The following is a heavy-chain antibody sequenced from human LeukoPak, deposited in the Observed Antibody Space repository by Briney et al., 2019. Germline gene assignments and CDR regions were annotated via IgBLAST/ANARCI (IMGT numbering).Heavy chain of an antibody. Sequence: SETLSLTCTVSGDSLNNNNYYWGWIRQPPGEGLEWIGNIYYNGRTYYSPSLKSRGTISVDTSNNQFSLKLNSVTAADTAVYYCARKLELGTYWYFDLWGRGTLVTVSS. CDR2: IYYNGRT. CDR3: ARKLELGTYWYFDL. V-gene: IGHV4-39*01. J-gene: IGHJ2*01. CDR1: GDSLNNNNYY. D-gene: IGHD1-7*01.